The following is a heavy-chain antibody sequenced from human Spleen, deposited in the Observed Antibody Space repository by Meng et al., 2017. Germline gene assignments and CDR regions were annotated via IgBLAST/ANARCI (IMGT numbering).Heavy chain of an antibody. CDR1: DGTFSCYA. CDR2: IIPIFGTA. V-gene: IGHV1-69*05. Sequence: VPSGAEGEKPGPSVKLSPTASDGTFSCYASSWVGQALGQGLEWMGGIIPIFGTANYAQKFQGRVTITTDESTSTGYMELSSLRSDDTAVYYCAREPLAVTGYYTPKWFDPWGQGTLVTVSS. D-gene: IGHD3-9*01. CDR3: AREPLAVTGYYTPKWFDP. J-gene: IGHJ5*02.